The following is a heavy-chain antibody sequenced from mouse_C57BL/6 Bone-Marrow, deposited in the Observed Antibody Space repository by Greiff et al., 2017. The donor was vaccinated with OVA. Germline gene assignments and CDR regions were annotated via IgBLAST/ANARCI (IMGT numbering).Heavy chain of an antibody. V-gene: IGHV1-50*01. CDR1: GYTFTSYW. CDR2: IDPSDSYT. Sequence: VQLKQPGAELVKPGASVKLSCKASGYTFTSYWMQWVKQRPGQGLEWIGEIDPSDSYTNYNQKFKGKATLTVDTSSSTAYMQLSSLTSEDSAVYYCARRDGYDGGYAMDYWGQGTSVTVSS. CDR3: ARRDGYDGGYAMDY. D-gene: IGHD2-2*01. J-gene: IGHJ4*01.